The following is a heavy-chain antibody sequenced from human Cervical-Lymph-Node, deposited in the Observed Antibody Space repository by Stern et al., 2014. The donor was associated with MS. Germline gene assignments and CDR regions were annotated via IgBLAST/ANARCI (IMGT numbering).Heavy chain of an antibody. CDR1: GFTFSIYW. Sequence: EVQLVESGAELIRPGESLKISCKGSGFTFSIYWIAWVRQMPGKGLEWMGIIYPGYSETRYSPSCKGQVTMSADKSTSTAYLQWSSLNASATAMYFCARQTTAWASDVWGQGTLVTVSS. CDR3: ARQTTAWASDV. D-gene: IGHD1-14*01. CDR2: IYPGYSET. V-gene: IGHV5-51*01. J-gene: IGHJ4*02.